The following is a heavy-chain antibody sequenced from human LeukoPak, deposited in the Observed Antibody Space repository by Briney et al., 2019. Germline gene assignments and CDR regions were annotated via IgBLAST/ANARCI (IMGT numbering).Heavy chain of an antibody. CDR1: RFTFNTYW. D-gene: IGHD2-15*01. J-gene: IGHJ4*02. Sequence: PGGSLRLSCAASRFTFNTYWMSWVRQAPGKGPEWVANIKQDESEKYYVDSVKGRFTISRDNAKNSLYLQMNSLRAEDTAVYYCARVVGYCSGGSCWPFDYWGQGTLVTVSS. CDR2: IKQDESEK. CDR3: ARVVGYCSGGSCWPFDY. V-gene: IGHV3-7*03.